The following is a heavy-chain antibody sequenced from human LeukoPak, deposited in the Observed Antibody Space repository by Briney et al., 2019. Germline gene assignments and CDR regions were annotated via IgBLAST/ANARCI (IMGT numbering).Heavy chain of an antibody. D-gene: IGHD2-8*01. CDR1: GYTFTSYH. V-gene: IGHV1-46*01. CDR3: ARGLGMLDSFDY. J-gene: IGHJ4*02. Sequence: ASVKVSCKGSGYTFTSYHMHWVRQAPGQGLEWMGIINLSGGSTSHAQKFQGRVTMTRDTSTSTVYMELRSLRSEDTAVYYCARGLGMLDSFDYWGQGTLVTVSS. CDR2: INLSGGST.